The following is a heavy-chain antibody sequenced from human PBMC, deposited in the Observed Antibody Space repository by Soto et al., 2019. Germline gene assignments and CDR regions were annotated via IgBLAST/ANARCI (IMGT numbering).Heavy chain of an antibody. D-gene: IGHD3-10*01. CDR1: GFTFSNAW. J-gene: IGHJ4*02. Sequence: GGSPRLSCAASGFTFSNAWMSWVRQAPGKGLEWVGRIKSKTDGGTTDYAAPVKGRFTISRDDSKNTLYLQMNSLKTEDTAVYYCTTEITYYYGSGSYEYWGQGTLVTVSS. V-gene: IGHV3-15*01. CDR3: TTEITYYYGSGSYEY. CDR2: IKSKTDGGTT.